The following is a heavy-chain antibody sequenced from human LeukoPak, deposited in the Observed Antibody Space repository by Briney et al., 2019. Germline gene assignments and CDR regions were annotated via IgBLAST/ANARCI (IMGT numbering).Heavy chain of an antibody. J-gene: IGHJ4*02. V-gene: IGHV1-2*02. Sequence: EASVKVSCKASGYTFTGYYMHWVRRAPGQGLEWMGWINPNSGGTNYAQKFQGRVTMTRDTSISTAYMELSRLRSDDTAVYYCARDISRYSSSWYYFDYWGQGTLVTVSS. CDR3: ARDISRYSSSWYYFDY. D-gene: IGHD6-13*01. CDR1: GYTFTGYY. CDR2: INPNSGGT.